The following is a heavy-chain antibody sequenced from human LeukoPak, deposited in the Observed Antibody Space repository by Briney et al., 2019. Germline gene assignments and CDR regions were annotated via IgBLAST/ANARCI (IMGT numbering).Heavy chain of an antibody. V-gene: IGHV3-48*01. CDR2: ISSSSNHI. CDR3: ARDTNDETMIIVLRLFDL. CDR1: GFTFSSYG. J-gene: IGHJ4*02. D-gene: IGHD3-22*01. Sequence: PGGSLRLSCAASGFTFSSYGMHWLRQAPGKGLEWVAYISSSSNHIFYADSVKARFTISRDNAKDSLYLHMNSLRAEDTAIYYCARDTNDETMIIVLRLFDLWGQGTRVTVSS.